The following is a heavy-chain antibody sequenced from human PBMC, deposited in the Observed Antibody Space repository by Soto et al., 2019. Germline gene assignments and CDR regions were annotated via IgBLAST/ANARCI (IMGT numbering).Heavy chain of an antibody. J-gene: IGHJ4*02. V-gene: IGHV3-74*01. CDR3: ARLPVDTITSLDY. CDR2: INSDGSSI. Sequence: EVQLVESGGDLVQPGGFLRLSCATSGFTFSRYWMHWVRQVPGKGLVWVSRINSDGSSISYSDSVKGRSTISRDNAKNTLYLQMNSLRVEDTAVYYCARLPVDTITSLDYWGQGTLVTVSS. D-gene: IGHD3-3*01. CDR1: GFTFSRYW.